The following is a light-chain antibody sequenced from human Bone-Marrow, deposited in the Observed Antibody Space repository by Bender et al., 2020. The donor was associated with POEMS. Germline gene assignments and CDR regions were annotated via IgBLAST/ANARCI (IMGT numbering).Light chain of an antibody. V-gene: IGLV2-11*01. Sequence: QSALTQPRSVSRSPGQSVTVSCTGTTSDVGGYNSVSWFQQHPGKAPTLLIYDDTKRPSGVPDRFSGSKSGNTASLTISGLQAEDEADYYCSADAGNNSWLFGGGTTVTVL. CDR1: TSDVGGYNS. CDR3: SADAGNNSWL. CDR2: DDT. J-gene: IGLJ3*02.